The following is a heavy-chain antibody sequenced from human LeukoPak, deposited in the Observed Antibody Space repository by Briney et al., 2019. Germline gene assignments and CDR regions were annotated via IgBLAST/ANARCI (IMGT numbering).Heavy chain of an antibody. J-gene: IGHJ4*02. CDR2: ISSSGSTI. CDR1: GFTFSDYY. Sequence: GGSLRLSCAASGFTFSDYYMSWIRQAPGKGLEWVSYISSSGSTIYYADSVKGRFTISRDNAKNSLYLQMNSLRAEDTAVYYYARALPGSWHPSCDYWGQGTLVTVSS. D-gene: IGHD6-13*01. V-gene: IGHV3-11*04. CDR3: ARALPGSWHPSCDY.